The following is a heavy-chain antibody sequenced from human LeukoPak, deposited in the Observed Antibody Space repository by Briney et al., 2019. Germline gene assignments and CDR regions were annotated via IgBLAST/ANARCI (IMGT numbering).Heavy chain of an antibody. Sequence: GGSLRLSCAASVFTFSSRWMSWVREAPGKGLEWVANIRLEGSQKYCVDSVKGRFTISRDNAKNSLYLQMNSLRPEDTAVYYCARRALYYDILTGYYSYLFAYWGQGTLVTVSS. D-gene: IGHD3-9*01. CDR2: IRLEGSQK. V-gene: IGHV3-7*03. J-gene: IGHJ4*02. CDR1: VFTFSSRW. CDR3: ARRALYYDILTGYYSYLFAY.